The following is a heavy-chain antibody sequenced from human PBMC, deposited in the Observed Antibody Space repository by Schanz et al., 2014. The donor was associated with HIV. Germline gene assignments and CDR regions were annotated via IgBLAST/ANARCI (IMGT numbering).Heavy chain of an antibody. CDR3: ARENRGSCYSAADS. V-gene: IGHV3-23*04. D-gene: IGHD2-15*01. Sequence: EVHLVQSGGGLVQPGGSLTLSCAASGDTISNYAMTWVRQAPGKGLEWVSVICGSDNTTYYADSVKGRFTISRDNSKNTLYLQMNSLRAEDTAVYYCARENRGSCYSAADSWGQGAQVTVSP. J-gene: IGHJ4*02. CDR2: ICGSDNTT. CDR1: GDTISNYA.